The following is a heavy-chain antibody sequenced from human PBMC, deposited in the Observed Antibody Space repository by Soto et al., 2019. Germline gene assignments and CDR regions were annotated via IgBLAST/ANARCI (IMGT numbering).Heavy chain of an antibody. V-gene: IGHV1-2*02. Sequence: ASVKVSCKASGSTFTGYYMHWVRQSPGQGLEWMGWINPNSGGTNYAQKFQGRVTMTRDTSISTAYMELSRLRSDDTAVYYCARDRRYYGSGSYEDYYYGMDVWGQGTTVTVYS. CDR3: ARDRRYYGSGSYEDYYYGMDV. J-gene: IGHJ6*02. D-gene: IGHD3-10*01. CDR1: GSTFTGYY. CDR2: INPNSGGT.